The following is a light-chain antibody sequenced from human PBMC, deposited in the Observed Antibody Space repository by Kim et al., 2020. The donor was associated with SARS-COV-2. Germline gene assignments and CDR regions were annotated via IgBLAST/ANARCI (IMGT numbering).Light chain of an antibody. J-gene: IGKJ1*01. Sequence: EIVMTQSPATLSVSPGERATLSCRASQSVSTNLAWYQQKPGQPPRLLIYDASTRATGIPARFSGSGSGTDFTLTISSLQSEDFAVYYCQQSNDWPPWTFGQGTKVDIK. CDR1: QSVSTN. CDR3: QQSNDWPPWT. CDR2: DAS. V-gene: IGKV3-15*01.